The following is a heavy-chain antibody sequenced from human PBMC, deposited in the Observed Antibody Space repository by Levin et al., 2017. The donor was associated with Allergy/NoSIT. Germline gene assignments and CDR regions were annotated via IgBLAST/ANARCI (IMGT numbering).Heavy chain of an antibody. D-gene: IGHD1-14*01. Sequence: QSGGSLRLSCAASGFTFSSYGMHWVRQAPGEGLEWVALISYDGSKTYYADSVNGRFTISRDKSKNTLYLQLSSLRGEDTAVYYCARDKGTTTWYINYWGQGTLVTVSS. CDR1: GFTFSSYG. CDR2: ISYDGSKT. V-gene: IGHV3-30*03. CDR3: ARDKGTTTWYINY. J-gene: IGHJ4*02.